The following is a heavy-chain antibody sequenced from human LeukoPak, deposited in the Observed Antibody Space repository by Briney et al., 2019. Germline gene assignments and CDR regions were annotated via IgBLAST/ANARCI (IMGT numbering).Heavy chain of an antibody. J-gene: IGHJ4*02. Sequence: GGSLRLSCAASGFTFSSYAMHWVRQAPGKGLEWVAVISYDGSNKYYADSVKGRFTISRDSSKNTLYLQMSSLRAEDTAVYYCARVLYSSGWFGTFAYWGQGTLVTVSS. CDR1: GFTFSSYA. CDR2: ISYDGSNK. V-gene: IGHV3-30-3*01. CDR3: ARVLYSSGWFGTFAY. D-gene: IGHD6-19*01.